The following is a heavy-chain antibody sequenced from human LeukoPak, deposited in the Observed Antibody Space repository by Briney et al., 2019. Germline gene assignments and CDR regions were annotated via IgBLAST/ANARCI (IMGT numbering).Heavy chain of an antibody. V-gene: IGHV4-39*01. Sequence: SETLSLTCTVSGGSVSVSSYSWGWIRRPPGKGLEWIGSIYYSGSTYYNPSLQSRVTISVDTSKNHFSLKLTSVTAADTAVYYCARHVPNSSGWYYYGMDVWGQGTTVTVSS. CDR3: ARHVPNSSGWYYYGMDV. CDR1: GGSVSVSSYS. D-gene: IGHD6-19*01. J-gene: IGHJ6*02. CDR2: IYYSGST.